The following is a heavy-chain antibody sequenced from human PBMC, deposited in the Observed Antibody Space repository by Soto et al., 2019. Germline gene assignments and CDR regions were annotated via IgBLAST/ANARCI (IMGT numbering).Heavy chain of an antibody. J-gene: IGHJ4*02. D-gene: IGHD3-22*01. Sequence: SETLSLTCAVYGGSFSGYYWSWIRQPPGKGLEWIGEINHSGSTNYNSSLKCRVTISVDTSKNQFSLKLSSVTAADTAVYYCASMYYYDTSGSGPLWGQGTLVTVSS. CDR1: GGSFSGYY. CDR2: INHSGST. V-gene: IGHV4-34*01. CDR3: ASMYYYDTSGSGPL.